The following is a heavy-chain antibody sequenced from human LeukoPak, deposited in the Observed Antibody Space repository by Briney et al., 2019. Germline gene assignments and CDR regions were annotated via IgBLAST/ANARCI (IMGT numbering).Heavy chain of an antibody. CDR1: GYSFTSYW. CDR3: ARRLDDAFDI. CDR2: IYPGDADT. Sequence: PGEPLKISCKDSGYSFTSYWSGWVRQLPGKGLEWMGIIYPGDADTRSSPSFQGQVTISAAKYISTASLQWSSLKASDTAMYYCARRLDDAFDIWGRGTMVTVSS. V-gene: IGHV5-51*01. J-gene: IGHJ3*02. D-gene: IGHD6-6*01.